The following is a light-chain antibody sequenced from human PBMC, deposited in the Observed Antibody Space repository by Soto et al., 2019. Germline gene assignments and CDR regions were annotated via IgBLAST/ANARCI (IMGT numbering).Light chain of an antibody. J-gene: IGLJ3*02. CDR2: TND. CDR1: SFNIGRNP. Sequence: QAVVTQPPSASGTPGQRVTISCSGSSFNIGRNPVNWYQQLPGTAPKLLIYTNDQRPSGVPDRFSGSKSGTSASLAISGLQSEDEADYYCAAWDDSLNGWVFGGGTKLTVL. V-gene: IGLV1-44*01. CDR3: AAWDDSLNGWV.